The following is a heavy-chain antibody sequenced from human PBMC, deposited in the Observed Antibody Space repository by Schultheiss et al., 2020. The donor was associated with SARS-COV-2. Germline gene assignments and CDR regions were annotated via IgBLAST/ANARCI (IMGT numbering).Heavy chain of an antibody. CDR3: ARDSGSYYGSGKLGY. D-gene: IGHD3-10*01. V-gene: IGHV3-30*14. Sequence: GGSLRLSCAASGFTFSSYAMHWVRQAPGKGLEWVAVISYDGSNKYYADSVKGRFTISRDNSKNTLYLQMNSLRAEDTAVYYCARDSGSYYGSGKLGYWGQGTLVTVSS. J-gene: IGHJ4*02. CDR2: ISYDGSNK. CDR1: GFTFSSYA.